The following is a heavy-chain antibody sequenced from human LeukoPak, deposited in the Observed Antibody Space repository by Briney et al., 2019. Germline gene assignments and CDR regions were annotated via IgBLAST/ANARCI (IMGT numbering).Heavy chain of an antibody. CDR1: GFIFSSYG. J-gene: IGHJ4*02. CDR3: AKELTTVSFFDS. CDR2: ISYDGRNK. V-gene: IGHV3-30*18. D-gene: IGHD4-17*01. Sequence: GGSLRLSCAASGFIFSSYGMQWVRQAPGKGLEWVAVISYDGRNKFYTDSVKGRFTISRDNSKNTVSLQMNSLRAEDTAVYYCAKELTTVSFFDSWGQGTLVTVSS.